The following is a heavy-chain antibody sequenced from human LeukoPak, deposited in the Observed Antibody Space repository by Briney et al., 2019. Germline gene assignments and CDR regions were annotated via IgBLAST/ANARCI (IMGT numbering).Heavy chain of an antibody. CDR2: IYYSGST. V-gene: IGHV4-59*01. CDR3: ARDRYQELPRGAFDI. J-gene: IGHJ3*02. CDR1: GGSISSYY. Sequence: TSETLSLTCTVSGGSISSYYWSWIRQPPGKGLEWIGYIYYSGSTNYNPSLKSRVTISVDTSKNQFSLKLSSVTAADTAVYYCARDRYQELPRGAFDIWGQGTMVTVSS. D-gene: IGHD1-7*01.